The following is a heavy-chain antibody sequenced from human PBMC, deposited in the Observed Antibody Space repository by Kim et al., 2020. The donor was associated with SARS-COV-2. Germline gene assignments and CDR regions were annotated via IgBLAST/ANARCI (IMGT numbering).Heavy chain of an antibody. Sequence: SVKVSCKASGFTFTSSAVQWVRQARGQRLEWIGWIVVGSGNTNYAQKFQERVTITRDMSTSTAYMELSSLRSEDTAVYYCAAPAEGKFRDYYYYGMDVWGQGTTVTVSS. D-gene: IGHD3-10*01. J-gene: IGHJ6*02. CDR3: AAPAEGKFRDYYYYGMDV. CDR2: IVVGSGNT. V-gene: IGHV1-58*01. CDR1: GFTFTSSA.